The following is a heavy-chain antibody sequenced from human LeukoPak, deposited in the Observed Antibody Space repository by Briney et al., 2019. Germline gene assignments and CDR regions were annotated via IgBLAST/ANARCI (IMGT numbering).Heavy chain of an antibody. CDR3: ARDSTYYYDSSGYAFDI. CDR2: IYYSGST. CDR1: GGSISSYY. V-gene: IGHV4-59*01. D-gene: IGHD3-22*01. Sequence: SETLSLTCTVSGGSISSYYWSWIRQPPGKGLEGIGYIYYSGSTNYNPSLKSRVTISVDTSKNQFSLKLSSVTAADTAVYYCARDSTYYYDSSGYAFDIWGQGTMVTVSS. J-gene: IGHJ3*02.